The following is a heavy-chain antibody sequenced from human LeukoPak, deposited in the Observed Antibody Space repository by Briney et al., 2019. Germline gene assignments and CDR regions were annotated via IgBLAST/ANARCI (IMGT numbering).Heavy chain of an antibody. D-gene: IGHD3-22*01. Sequence: SETLSLTCTVSGGSISSYYWSWIRQPPGKGLEWIGYIYYSGSTNYSPSLKSRVTISVDTSKNQFSLKLSSVTAADTAVYYCARHVHYYDSSRNPNWFDPWGQGTLVTVS. CDR1: GGSISSYY. V-gene: IGHV4-59*08. CDR3: ARHVHYYDSSRNPNWFDP. CDR2: IYYSGST. J-gene: IGHJ5*02.